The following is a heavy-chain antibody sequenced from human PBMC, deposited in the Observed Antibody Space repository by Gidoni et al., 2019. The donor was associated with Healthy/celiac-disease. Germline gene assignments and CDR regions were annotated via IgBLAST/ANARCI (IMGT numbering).Heavy chain of an antibody. CDR1: GGSFSGYY. Sequence: QVQLQQWGAGLLKPSETLSLTCAVYGGSFSGYYWSWIRQPPGKGLEWIGEINHSGSTNYNPSLKSRVTISVDTSKNQFSLKLSSVTAADTAVYYCARGPLFSGPLKGVLRFPLRGMDVWGQGTTVTVSS. D-gene: IGHD3-3*01. CDR2: INHSGST. CDR3: ARGPLFSGPLKGVLRFPLRGMDV. J-gene: IGHJ6*02. V-gene: IGHV4-34*01.